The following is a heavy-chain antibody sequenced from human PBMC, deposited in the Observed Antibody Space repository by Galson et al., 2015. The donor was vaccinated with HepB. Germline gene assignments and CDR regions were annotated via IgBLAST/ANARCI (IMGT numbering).Heavy chain of an antibody. CDR3: AKATLDGVVVVVATSDYFYHGMDV. V-gene: IGHV6-1*01. Sequence: CAISGDSVSSNNVAWNWIRQSPSRGLEWLGRTYYRSKWFNEYAVSVKSRITINPDTSKNTLYLQMNSLRVEDTAVYYCAKATLDGVVVVVATSDYFYHGMDVWGQGTTVTVS. D-gene: IGHD2-15*01. CDR2: TYYRSKWFN. CDR1: GDSVSSNNVA. J-gene: IGHJ6*02.